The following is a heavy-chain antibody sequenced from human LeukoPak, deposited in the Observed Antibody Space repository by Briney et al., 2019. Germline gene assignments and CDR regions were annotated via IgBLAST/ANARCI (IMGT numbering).Heavy chain of an antibody. Sequence: PSETLSLTCTVPGGSISSSSYYWGWIRQPPGKGLEWIGSIYYSGSTYYNPSLKSRVTISVDTSKNQFSLKLSSVTAADTAVYYCARHDYSVGDFDYWGQGTLVTVSS. V-gene: IGHV4-39*01. D-gene: IGHD2-15*01. CDR2: IYYSGST. J-gene: IGHJ4*02. CDR3: ARHDYSVGDFDY. CDR1: GGSISSSSYY.